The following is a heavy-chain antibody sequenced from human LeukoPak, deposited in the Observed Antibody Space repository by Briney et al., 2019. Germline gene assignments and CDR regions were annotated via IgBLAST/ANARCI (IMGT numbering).Heavy chain of an antibody. V-gene: IGHV3-66*01. J-gene: IGHJ4*02. CDR1: GVTVSSSY. Sequence: GGSRRLSCAVSGVTVSSSYMNWGRQAAEGVLGWVSVMYSGGSTSYPDSVRGRFTISRDSSTDLLLLQRNSLRVEDTVVYYRAREYGTVTPRFFDSWGQGTLVTVPS. D-gene: IGHD4-17*01. CDR2: MYSGGST. CDR3: AREYGTVTPRFFDS.